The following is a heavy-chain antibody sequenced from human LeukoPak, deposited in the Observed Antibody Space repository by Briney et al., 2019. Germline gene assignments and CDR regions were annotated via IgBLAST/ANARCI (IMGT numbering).Heavy chain of an antibody. V-gene: IGHV4-59*01. CDR1: GGSMNSYY. CDR3: ARTRLTGRGSKATDAFDI. CDR2: IYYSGST. D-gene: IGHD2-8*02. J-gene: IGHJ3*02. Sequence: SETLSLTCTVSGGSMNSYYWSWVRQPPGKGLEWIAYIYYSGSTNYNPSLKSRVTISVDTSKNQFSLKLSSVTAADTAVYYCARTRLTGRGSKATDAFDIWGQGTMVTVSS.